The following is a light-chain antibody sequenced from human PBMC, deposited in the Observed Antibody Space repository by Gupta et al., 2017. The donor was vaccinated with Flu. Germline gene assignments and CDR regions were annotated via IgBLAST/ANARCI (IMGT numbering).Light chain of an antibody. CDR2: GTT. Sequence: GTRALSPGERTSSPCRASQSVSSCYVSWEQKKPRPAPRLIIFGTTTRATGIPDRCSGGGSGKVLIITSRRLEAEVVAFYYRQTHGNSPPTFGQGTKVDIK. J-gene: IGKJ1*01. V-gene: IGKV3-20*01. CDR3: QTHGNSPPT. CDR1: QSVSSCY.